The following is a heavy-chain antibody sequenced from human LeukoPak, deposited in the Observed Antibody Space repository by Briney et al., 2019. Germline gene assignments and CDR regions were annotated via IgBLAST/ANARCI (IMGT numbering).Heavy chain of an antibody. D-gene: IGHD5-12*01. V-gene: IGHV4-39*01. CDR1: GGSINNDSFY. J-gene: IGHJ6*02. CDR2: MYYSGST. CDR3: ARTGVATSRYYYYAMDV. Sequence: SETLSLTCTVSGGSINNDSFYWGWLRQPPGTGLEWIGNMYYSGSTYYNPSLKSRLTISVDTSKNQFSLKLSSVTAADTAVYYCARTGVATSRYYYYAMDVWGQGTTVTVSS.